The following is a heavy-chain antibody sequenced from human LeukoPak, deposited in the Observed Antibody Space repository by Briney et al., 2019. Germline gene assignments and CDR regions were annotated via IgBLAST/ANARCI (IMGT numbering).Heavy chain of an antibody. Sequence: GGSLRLSCAASGFTFSKYSMTWVRQAPGKGLEWVSFIGTSSTPIYYADSVKGRFTISRDNTKNSLHLQMNSLKVEDTAIYYCARDNWIDCWGQGTLVTVSS. CDR3: ARDNWIDC. CDR2: IGTSSTPI. J-gene: IGHJ5*01. CDR1: GFTFSKYS. V-gene: IGHV3-48*04.